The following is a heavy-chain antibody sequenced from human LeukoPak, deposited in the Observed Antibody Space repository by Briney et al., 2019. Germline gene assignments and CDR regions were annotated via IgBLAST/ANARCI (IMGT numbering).Heavy chain of an antibody. CDR3: ARDSSSPRVKYFQH. CDR1: GGSISSGSYY. V-gene: IGHV4-61*02. D-gene: IGHD6-6*01. CDR2: IYTSGST. J-gene: IGHJ1*01. Sequence: SETLSLTCTVSGGSISSGSYYWSWIRQPAGKGLEWIGRIYTSGSTNYNPSLKGRVTISVNTSKNRFSLKLNSVTAADTAVYYCARDSSSPRVKYFQHWGQGTLVTVSS.